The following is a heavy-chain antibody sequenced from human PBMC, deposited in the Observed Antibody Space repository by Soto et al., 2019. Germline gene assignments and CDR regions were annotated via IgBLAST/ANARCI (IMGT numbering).Heavy chain of an antibody. CDR3: ARGSYDLWNNSPYYNGMDV. Sequence: KTSETLSLTCIVSGGSISSGGYSWSWIRQPLGKDLEWIGHIYHTGNTFYNPSLKSRVTISVDKSKNQFSLRLTSVTAADTAMYYCARGSYDLWNNSPYYNGMDVWGQGTTVTVSS. J-gene: IGHJ6*02. V-gene: IGHV4-30-2*01. D-gene: IGHD3-3*01. CDR2: IYHTGNT. CDR1: GGSISSGGYS.